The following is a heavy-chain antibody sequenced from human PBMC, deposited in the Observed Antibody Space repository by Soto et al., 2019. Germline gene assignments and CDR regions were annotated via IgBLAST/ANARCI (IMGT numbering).Heavy chain of an antibody. CDR1: GFTFSSYA. CDR3: APPPFYDILTGYHY. V-gene: IGHV3-23*01. D-gene: IGHD3-9*01. J-gene: IGHJ4*02. Sequence: EVQLLESGGGLVQPGGSLRLSCAASGFTFSSYAMSWVRQAPGKGLEWVSAISGSGGSTYYADSVKGRFTISRDNSKNTLYLQMKSLRAEDTAVYYCAPPPFYDILTGYHYWGQGTLVTVSS. CDR2: ISGSGGST.